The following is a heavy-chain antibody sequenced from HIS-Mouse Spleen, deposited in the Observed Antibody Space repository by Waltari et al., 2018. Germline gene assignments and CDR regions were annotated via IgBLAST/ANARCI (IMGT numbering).Heavy chain of an antibody. CDR2: INPNSGGT. CDR1: GYTFTGYH. V-gene: IGHV1-2*02. CDR3: ARGSGRWELLLPNWFDP. J-gene: IGHJ5*02. Sequence: QVQLVQSGAEVKKPGASVKVSCKASGYTFTGYHMPGGRQAPGQGLEWMGWINPNSGGTNYAQKFQGRVTMTRDTSISTAYMELSRLRSDDTAVYYCARGSGRWELLLPNWFDPWGQGTLVTVSS. D-gene: IGHD1-26*01.